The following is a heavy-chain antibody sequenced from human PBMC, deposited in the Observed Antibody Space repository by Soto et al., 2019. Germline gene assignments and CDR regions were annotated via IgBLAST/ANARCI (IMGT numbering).Heavy chain of an antibody. D-gene: IGHD2-8*02. V-gene: IGHV3-23*01. J-gene: IGHJ4*02. CDR3: ATARRVQYGWKVLDF. Sequence: PGGSLRLSCAASGFTFSSYVMSWVRQAPGKGLEWVSVLSGSGGDTYYADSVKGRFTISRGNSKNTLYLQMNSLRVEDTAVYYCATARRVQYGWKVLDFWGQGTLVTFSS. CDR1: GFTFSSYV. CDR2: LSGSGGDT.